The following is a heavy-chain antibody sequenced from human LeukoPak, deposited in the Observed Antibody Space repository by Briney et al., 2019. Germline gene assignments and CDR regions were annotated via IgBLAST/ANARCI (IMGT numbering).Heavy chain of an antibody. V-gene: IGHV3-30-3*01. CDR2: ISYDGSNK. J-gene: IGHJ4*02. CDR3: ARDRGEDIVVVPEI. Sequence: PGGSLRLSCAASGFTFSRYAMHWVRQAPGKGLEWVAVISYDGSNKYYADSVKGRFTISRDNSKNTLYLQMNSLRAEDTAVYYCARDRGEDIVVVPEIWGQGTLVTVSS. CDR1: GFTFSRYA. D-gene: IGHD2-2*01.